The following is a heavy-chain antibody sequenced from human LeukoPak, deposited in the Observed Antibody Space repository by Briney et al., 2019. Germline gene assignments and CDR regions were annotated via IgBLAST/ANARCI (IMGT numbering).Heavy chain of an antibody. Sequence: GGSLRLSCAASGFIVSNNYMSWARQAPGKGLEWVSIISSRGTTYYSDSVKCRFTISRDNSQNTLYLQMNSLRAEDTAVYYCATRGLSAYYYGMDVWGQGTTVTVSS. V-gene: IGHV3-66*01. CDR1: GFIVSNNY. J-gene: IGHJ6*02. CDR2: ISSRGTT. D-gene: IGHD3-10*01. CDR3: ATRGLSAYYYGMDV.